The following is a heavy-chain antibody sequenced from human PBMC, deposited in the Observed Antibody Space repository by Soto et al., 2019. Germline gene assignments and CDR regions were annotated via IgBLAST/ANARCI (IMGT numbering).Heavy chain of an antibody. J-gene: IGHJ2*01. CDR3: ARVPNYYDSSGHWYFDL. CDR1: GFTFSDHY. V-gene: IGHV3-72*01. CDR2: TRNKANSYTT. Sequence: AGGSLRLSCVASGFTFSDHYMDWVRQAPGKGLEWVGRTRNKANSYTTEYAASVKGRFTISRDDSKNSLYLQMNSLKTEDTAVYYCARVPNYYDSSGHWYFDLWGRGTLVTVSS. D-gene: IGHD3-22*01.